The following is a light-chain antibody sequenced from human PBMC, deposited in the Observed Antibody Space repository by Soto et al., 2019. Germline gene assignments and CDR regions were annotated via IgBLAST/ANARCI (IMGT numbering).Light chain of an antibody. V-gene: IGLV2-18*02. Sequence: QSALTQPPSVSGSPGQSVAISCTGTSSDVGGSNGVSWYQQPPGTAPKLMIYDVSNRPSGVPDRFSGSKSGNTASLTISGIQAEDEGDYYCSSYTSSSTYVFGTGTKVTVL. J-gene: IGLJ1*01. CDR3: SSYTSSSTYV. CDR1: SSDVGGSNG. CDR2: DVS.